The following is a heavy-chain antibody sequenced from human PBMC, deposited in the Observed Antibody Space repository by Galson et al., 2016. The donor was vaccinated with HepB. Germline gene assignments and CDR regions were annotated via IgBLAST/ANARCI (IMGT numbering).Heavy chain of an antibody. V-gene: IGHV3-49*04. J-gene: IGHJ4*02. CDR2: IRIKAYGETT. Sequence: SLRLSCAASGFTFGDYAMSWVRQAPGKGLEWVGFIRIKAYGETTEYAASVKGRFTISRDDSKSIAYLQMSSLITEDTALYYCTRVGNDYSNYGAFDYWGQGTLVTVSS. D-gene: IGHD4-11*01. CDR3: TRVGNDYSNYGAFDY. CDR1: GFTFGDYA.